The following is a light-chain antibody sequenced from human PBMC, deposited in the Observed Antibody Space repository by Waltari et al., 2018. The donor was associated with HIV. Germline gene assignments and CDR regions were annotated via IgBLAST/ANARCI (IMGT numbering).Light chain of an antibody. CDR2: KDS. V-gene: IGLV3-25*03. J-gene: IGLJ1*01. CDR3: QSAGG. CDR1: ALPKQY. Sequence: SYEPTQPPSVSLSPAQTARIPCSGYALPKQYAYWYQQKPGQAPVLVIYKDSERPSGIPGRFSGSHSGKTVTLTISGVQAEDEADYYCQSAGGFGTGTKVTVL.